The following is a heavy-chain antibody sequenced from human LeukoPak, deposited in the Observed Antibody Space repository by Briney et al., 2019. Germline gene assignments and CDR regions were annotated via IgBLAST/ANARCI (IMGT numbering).Heavy chain of an antibody. Sequence: GGSLRLSCAASGFTFSDYYMSWVRQAPGKGLEWVSGIYSGDNTYYADSVKGRFTISRDNSKNTLYLQMNSLRAEDTAVYYCARGTSVRGVPYYYYGMDVWGQGTTVTVSS. CDR1: GFTFSDYY. CDR2: IYSGDNT. D-gene: IGHD3-10*01. J-gene: IGHJ6*02. CDR3: ARGTSVRGVPYYYYGMDV. V-gene: IGHV3-53*01.